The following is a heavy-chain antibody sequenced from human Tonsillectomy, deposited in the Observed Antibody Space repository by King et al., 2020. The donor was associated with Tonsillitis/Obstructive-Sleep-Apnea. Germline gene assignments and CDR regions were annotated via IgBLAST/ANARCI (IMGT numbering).Heavy chain of an antibody. CDR1: GFTFRSYD. V-gene: IGHV3-13*01. CDR3: AGGYNYSFYYYMDV. D-gene: IGHD5-12*01. J-gene: IGHJ6*03. Sequence: VQLVESGGGLVQPGGSLRLSCAASGFTFRSYDFHWVRQVTGKGLEWVSGIGTAGDTYYPGSVKGRFTISRENAENSLYLQMNSLRAEDTAVYYCAGGYNYSFYYYMDVWGKGTTVTVSS. CDR2: IGTAGDT.